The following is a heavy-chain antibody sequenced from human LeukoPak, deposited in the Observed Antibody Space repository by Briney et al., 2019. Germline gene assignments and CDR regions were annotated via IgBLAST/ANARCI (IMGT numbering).Heavy chain of an antibody. J-gene: IGHJ5*01. D-gene: IGHD2-15*01. CDR3: ARDCSGGNCYRGVWFDS. CDR2: IKQDESEK. Sequence: PGGSLRLSCAASGSTFSSYWMSWVRQAPGKGLEWVANIKQDESEKYYVDSVRGRFSISRDNAKNSLFLQMTSLTAEDTAVYYCARDCSGGNCYRGVWFDSWGQGTLVTVSS. V-gene: IGHV3-7*05. CDR1: GSTFSSYW.